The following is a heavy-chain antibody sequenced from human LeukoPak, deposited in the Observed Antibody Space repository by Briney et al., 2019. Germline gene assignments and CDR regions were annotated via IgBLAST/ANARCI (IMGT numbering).Heavy chain of an antibody. D-gene: IGHD6-13*01. CDR2: IYTSGST. CDR3: ARVMAAAGTRHYYYYYGMDV. V-gene: IGHV4-4*07. J-gene: IGHJ6*02. Sequence: SETLSLTCTVSGGSISSYYWSWIRQPAGKGLEWIGRIYTSGSTNYNPSLKSRVTMSVDTSKNQFSLKLSSVTAADTAVYYCARVMAAAGTRHYYYYYGMDVWGQGTTVTVSS. CDR1: GGSISSYY.